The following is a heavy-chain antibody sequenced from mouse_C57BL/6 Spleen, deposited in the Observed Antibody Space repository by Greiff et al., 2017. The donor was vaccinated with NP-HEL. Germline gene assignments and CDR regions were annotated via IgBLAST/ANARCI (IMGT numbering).Heavy chain of an antibody. CDR3: ARDGYYPYYAMDY. CDR2: ISSGSSTI. J-gene: IGHJ4*01. V-gene: IGHV5-17*01. Sequence: EVKLVESGGGLVKPGGSLKLSCAASGFTFSDYGMHWVRQAPEKGLEWVAYISSGSSTIYYVDTVKGRFTISRDNAKNTLFLQMTSLRSEDTAMYYCARDGYYPYYAMDYWGQGTSVTVSS. D-gene: IGHD2-3*01. CDR1: GFTFSDYG.